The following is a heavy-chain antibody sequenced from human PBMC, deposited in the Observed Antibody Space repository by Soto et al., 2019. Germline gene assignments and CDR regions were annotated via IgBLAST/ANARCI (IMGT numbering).Heavy chain of an antibody. CDR1: GFAFNTYA. CDR3: ARGSTSSTLYYYHGMDF. D-gene: IGHD6-6*01. J-gene: IGHJ6*02. CDR2: ISYHGTNK. Sequence: QVQLVESGGGVVQPGRSLRLSCAASGFAFNTYAMHWVRQAPGKGLEWVTLISYHGTNKYYADSVKGRFTISRDNSKNTLYLQLNSLRPADTAVYYCARGSTSSTLYYYHGMDFWGQGTPVTVSS. V-gene: IGHV3-30-3*01.